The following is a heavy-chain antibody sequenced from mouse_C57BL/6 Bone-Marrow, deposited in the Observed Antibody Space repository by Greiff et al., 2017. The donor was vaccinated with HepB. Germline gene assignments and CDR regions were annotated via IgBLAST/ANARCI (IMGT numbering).Heavy chain of an antibody. D-gene: IGHD1-1*01. CDR2: IDPANGNT. J-gene: IGHJ2*01. Sequence: EVQRVESVAELVRPGASVKLSCTASGFNIKNTYMHWVKQRPEQGLEWIGRIDPANGNTKYAPKFQGKATITADTSSNTAYLQLSSLTSEDTAIYYCAVLLRYLDYFDYWGQGTTLTVSS. V-gene: IGHV14-3*01. CDR3: AVLLRYLDYFDY. CDR1: GFNIKNTY.